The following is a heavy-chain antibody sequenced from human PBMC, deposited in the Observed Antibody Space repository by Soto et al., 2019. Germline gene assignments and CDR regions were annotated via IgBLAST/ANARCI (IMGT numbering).Heavy chain of an antibody. V-gene: IGHV3-30-3*01. Sequence: QVQLVESGGGVVQPGRSLRLSCAASGFTFSSYAMHWVRQAPGKGLEWVAVISYDGSNKYYADSVKGRFTISRDNSKNTLYLQMNSLRAEDTAVYYCAREGYPVDTAMVPHYYGMDVWGQGTTVTVSS. D-gene: IGHD5-18*01. CDR1: GFTFSSYA. CDR3: AREGYPVDTAMVPHYYGMDV. CDR2: ISYDGSNK. J-gene: IGHJ6*02.